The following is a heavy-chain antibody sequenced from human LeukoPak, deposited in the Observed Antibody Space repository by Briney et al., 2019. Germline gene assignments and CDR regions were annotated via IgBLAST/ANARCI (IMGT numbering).Heavy chain of an antibody. J-gene: IGHJ4*02. CDR1: GFTFSSYA. Sequence: PGGSLRLSCAASGFTFSSYAMSWVRQAPGKGLEWVSGISGSGGSTYYADSVKGRFTISRDDSKNTLYLQMNSLRAEDTAVYYCAKDPAVVTRYYFDYWGQGTLVTVSS. V-gene: IGHV3-23*01. D-gene: IGHD4-23*01. CDR2: ISGSGGST. CDR3: AKDPAVVTRYYFDY.